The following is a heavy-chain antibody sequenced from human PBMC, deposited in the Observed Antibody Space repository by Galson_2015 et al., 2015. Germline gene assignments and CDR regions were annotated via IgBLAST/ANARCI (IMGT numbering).Heavy chain of an antibody. V-gene: IGHV3-30*01. D-gene: IGHD2-2*01. Sequence: SLRISCAASGFTFSNYAMHWVRQAPGTGLEWVALISYDGGNKYYADSVQGRFTFSRDNSKNTLYLQMNSLRAEDTAVYYCARGIAVLPAASLAADYWGQGTLVTVSS. CDR2: ISYDGGNK. CDR3: ARGIAVLPAASLAADY. J-gene: IGHJ4*02. CDR1: GFTFSNYA.